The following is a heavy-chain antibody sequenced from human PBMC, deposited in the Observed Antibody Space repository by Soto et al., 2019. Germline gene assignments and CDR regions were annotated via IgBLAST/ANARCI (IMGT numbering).Heavy chain of an antibody. CDR1: GGSISSYY. CDR2: IYYSGST. J-gene: IGHJ4*02. Sequence: SETLSLTCTVSGGSISSYYWSWIRQPPGKGLEWIGYIYYSGSTNYNPSLKSRVTISVDTSKNQFSLKLSSVTAADTAVYYCARTPLPQYYFDYWGQGTLVTVSS. D-gene: IGHD3-10*01. CDR3: ARTPLPQYYFDY. V-gene: IGHV4-59*01.